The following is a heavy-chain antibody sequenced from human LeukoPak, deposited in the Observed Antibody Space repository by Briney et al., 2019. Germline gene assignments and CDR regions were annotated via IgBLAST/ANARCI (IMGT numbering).Heavy chain of an antibody. CDR1: GGSISSSNYY. V-gene: IGHV4-39*01. D-gene: IGHD6-19*01. CDR3: SRRLARSSKRRDYYFYCMDV. CDR2: ISYTGTT. Sequence: SETLSLTCAVSGGSISSSNYYWGWIRQPPGKGLEWIGSISYTGTTYYNPSLKSRVTISVDTSKNQFSLKLSSVTAADTAVHYCSRRLARSSKRRDYYFYCMDVWGKGTTVTVSS. J-gene: IGHJ6*03.